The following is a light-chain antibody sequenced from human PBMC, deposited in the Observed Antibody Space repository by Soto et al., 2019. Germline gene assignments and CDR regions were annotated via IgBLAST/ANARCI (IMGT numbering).Light chain of an antibody. CDR1: QGIRVD. CDR2: AAS. V-gene: IGKV1-17*01. CDR3: LQHNSYPLT. J-gene: IGKJ4*01. Sequence: DIQMTQSPSSLSASVGDRVTITCRASQGIRVDLGWYQQKPGKAPKRLIYAASSLQSGAPSRFSGSGSGTEFTLTISSLQPEDFATYYCLQHNSYPLTFGGGTKVEIK.